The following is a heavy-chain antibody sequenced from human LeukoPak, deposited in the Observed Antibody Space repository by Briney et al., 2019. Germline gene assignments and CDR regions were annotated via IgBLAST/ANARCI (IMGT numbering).Heavy chain of an antibody. V-gene: IGHV1-46*01. CDR2: INPSGGST. Sequence: ASVKVSCKASGYTFTSYYMHWVRQAPGQGLEWMGIINPSGGSTSYAQKFQGRVTMTRDTSTSTDYMELSSLRSEDTAVYYCARDNSVGDIAWWFDPWGQGTLVTVSS. CDR3: ARDNSVGDIAWWFDP. J-gene: IGHJ5*02. D-gene: IGHD3-10*01. CDR1: GYTFTSYY.